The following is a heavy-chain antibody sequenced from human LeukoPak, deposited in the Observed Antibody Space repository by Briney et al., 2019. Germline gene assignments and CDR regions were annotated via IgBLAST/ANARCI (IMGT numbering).Heavy chain of an antibody. CDR3: ARTEVRGVIYYYYMDV. Sequence: SVKVSCKASGYSFTSNVISWVRQAPGQGLEWMGGIIPIFGTANYAQKFQGRVTITADKSTSTAYMELSSLRSEDTAVYCCARTEVRGVIYYYYMDVWGKGTTVTVSS. V-gene: IGHV1-69*06. CDR2: IIPIFGTA. CDR1: GYSFTSNV. J-gene: IGHJ6*03. D-gene: IGHD3-10*01.